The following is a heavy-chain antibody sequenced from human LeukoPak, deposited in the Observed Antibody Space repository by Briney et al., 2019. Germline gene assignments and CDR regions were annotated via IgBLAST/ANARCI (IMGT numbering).Heavy chain of an antibody. D-gene: IGHD4-17*01. CDR2: IYYSGST. V-gene: IGHV4-39*05. Sequence: TPSETPSLTCTVSGGSISSSSYYWGWIRQPPGKGLEWIGSIYYSGSTYYNPSLKSRVTISVDTSKNQFSLKLSSVTAADTAVYYCAGTVTAFDYWGQGTLVTVSS. CDR3: AGTVTAFDY. J-gene: IGHJ4*02. CDR1: GGSISSSSYY.